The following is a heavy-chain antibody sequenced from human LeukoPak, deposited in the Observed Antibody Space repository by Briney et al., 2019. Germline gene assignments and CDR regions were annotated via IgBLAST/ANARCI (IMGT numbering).Heavy chain of an antibody. V-gene: IGHV3-23*01. Sequence: GGSLRLSCAASGFTFSSYGMSWVRQAPGKGLEWVSWISGNTANTYYADSVQGRFSISRDNSKNTLYLQMYSLRAEDTAIYYCARDLLSSSWYTALLGYWGQGTLVTVSS. CDR2: ISGNTANT. CDR1: GFTFSSYG. CDR3: ARDLLSSSWYTALLGY. D-gene: IGHD6-13*01. J-gene: IGHJ4*02.